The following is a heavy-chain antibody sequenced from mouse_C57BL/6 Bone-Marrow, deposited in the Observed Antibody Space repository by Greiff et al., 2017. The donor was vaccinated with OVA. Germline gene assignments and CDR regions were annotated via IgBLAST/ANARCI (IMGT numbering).Heavy chain of an antibody. CDR3: ARAGYYGYDLFDY. J-gene: IGHJ2*01. V-gene: IGHV1-19*01. CDR2: INPYNGGT. Sequence: VQLQQSGPVLVKPGASVKMSCKASGYTFTDYYMNWVKQSHGKSLEWIGFINPYNGGTSYNQKFKGKATLTVDKSSSTAYMELNSLTSEDSAVYYCARAGYYGYDLFDYWGQGTTLTVSS. CDR1: GYTFTDYY. D-gene: IGHD2-2*01.